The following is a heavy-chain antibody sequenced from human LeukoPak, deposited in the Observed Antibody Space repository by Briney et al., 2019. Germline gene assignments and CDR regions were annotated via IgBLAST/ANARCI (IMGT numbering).Heavy chain of an antibody. D-gene: IGHD2/OR15-2a*01. CDR2: ISGSGGFT. CDR1: GFSFIDFG. V-gene: IGHV3-23*01. Sequence: GGSLRLPCAASGFSFIDFGMAWVRQAPGKGLEWVSLISGSGGFTYYADSVKGRITISRDNSKNTLYLQMTTLQAEDTAISYCAKSSLPRGPYFGLSFDLWGRGTLVTVS. J-gene: IGHJ2*01. CDR3: AKSSLPRGPYFGLSFDL.